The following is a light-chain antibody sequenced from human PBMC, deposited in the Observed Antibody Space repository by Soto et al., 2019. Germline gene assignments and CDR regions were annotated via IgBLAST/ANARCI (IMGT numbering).Light chain of an antibody. V-gene: IGLV2-14*01. CDR1: NSDVGGYNY. CDR3: ISYTNANTV. J-gene: IGLJ3*02. CDR2: EVS. Sequence: QSALTQPPSVSGSPGQSITISCTGTNSDVGGYNYVSWYQQHPGKAPKLMIYEVSNRPSGVSNRFSGSKSGNTAALTISGLQAEDEADYYCISYTNANTVFGGGTKRTVL.